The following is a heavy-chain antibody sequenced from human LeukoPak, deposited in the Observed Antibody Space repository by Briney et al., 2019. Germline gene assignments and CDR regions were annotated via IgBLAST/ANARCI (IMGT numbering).Heavy chain of an antibody. Sequence: PGGSLRLSCAASGFTFSGHGMNWVRQAPGKGLEWVSGITGSGATTYYADSVKGRFTISRDNSKNTLYLQMNSLRAKDTAVYYCAKDRNIPGFGDYWGQGTLVTVSS. D-gene: IGHD3-3*01. CDR1: GFTFSGHG. V-gene: IGHV3-23*01. CDR3: AKDRNIPGFGDY. J-gene: IGHJ4*02. CDR2: ITGSGATT.